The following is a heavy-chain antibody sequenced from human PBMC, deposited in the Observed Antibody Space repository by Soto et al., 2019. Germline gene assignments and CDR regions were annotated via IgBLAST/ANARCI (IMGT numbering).Heavy chain of an antibody. CDR3: ARHWGWNPAVVVVAAINWFDP. CDR2: IDPSDSYT. J-gene: IGHJ5*02. Sequence: PGESLKISCKGSGYSFTSYWISWVRQMPGKGLEWMGRIDPSDSYTNYSPTFQGHVTISADKSISTAYLQWSSLKASDTAMYYCARHWGWNPAVVVVAAINWFDPWGQGTLVTVSS. V-gene: IGHV5-10-1*01. CDR1: GYSFTSYW. D-gene: IGHD2-15*01.